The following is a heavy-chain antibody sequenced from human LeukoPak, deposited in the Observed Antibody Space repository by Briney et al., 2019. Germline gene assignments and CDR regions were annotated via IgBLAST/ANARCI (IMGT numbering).Heavy chain of an antibody. CDR2: INPNSGGT. CDR1: GYTCTGYY. Sequence: ASVKVSCKASGYTCTGYYMHWVRQAPGQGLEWMGWINPNSGGTNYAQKFQGWVTMTRDTSISTAYMELSRLRSDDTAVYYCARDPGIAAHWFDPWGQGTLVTVSS. D-gene: IGHD6-13*01. J-gene: IGHJ5*02. V-gene: IGHV1-2*04. CDR3: ARDPGIAAHWFDP.